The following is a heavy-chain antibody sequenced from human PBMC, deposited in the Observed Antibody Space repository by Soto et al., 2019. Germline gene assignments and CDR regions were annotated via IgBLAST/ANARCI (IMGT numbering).Heavy chain of an antibody. D-gene: IGHD3-22*01. CDR1: GGSFSGYY. V-gene: IGHV4-34*01. J-gene: IGHJ3*02. Sequence: SETLSLTCAVYGGSFSGYYLSWIRQHPGKGLEWIGEINHSGSTNYNPSLKSRVTISVDTSKNQFSLKLSSVTAADTAVYYCARGLRDSSGYYPHDAFDIWGQGTTVTV. CDR3: ARGLRDSSGYYPHDAFDI. CDR2: INHSGST.